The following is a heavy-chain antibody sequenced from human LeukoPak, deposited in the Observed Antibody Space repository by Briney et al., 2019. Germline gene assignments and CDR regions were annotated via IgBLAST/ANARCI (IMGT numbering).Heavy chain of an antibody. CDR1: GGSISSYY. D-gene: IGHD5-24*01. CDR3: AGGVQGRYGYNCGYFDY. CDR2: IYYSGST. Sequence: SETLSLTCTVSGGSISSYYWSWIRQPPGKGLEWIGCIYYSGSTNYNPSLKSRVTISVDTSKNQFSLKLSSVTAADTAVYYRAGGVQGRYGYNCGYFDYWGQGTLVTASS. V-gene: IGHV4-59*01. J-gene: IGHJ4*02.